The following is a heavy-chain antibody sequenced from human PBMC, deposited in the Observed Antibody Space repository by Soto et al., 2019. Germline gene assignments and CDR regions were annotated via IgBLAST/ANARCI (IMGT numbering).Heavy chain of an antibody. J-gene: IGHJ5*02. CDR3: ARDLTISSTDGPLDP. D-gene: IGHD1-1*01. V-gene: IGHV4-59*01. CDR2: IHYTGST. Sequence: SETLSLTCTVSGGSMSRYYWTWIRQPPGKGLEWIGNIHYTGSTNYNPSLKSRVTILLGTSTSQFSLKVSSVSAADTAVYYCARDLTISSTDGPLDPWGHGTLVTVSS. CDR1: GGSMSRYY.